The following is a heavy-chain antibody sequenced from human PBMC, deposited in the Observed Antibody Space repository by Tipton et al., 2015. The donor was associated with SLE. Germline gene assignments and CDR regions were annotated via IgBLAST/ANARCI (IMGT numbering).Heavy chain of an antibody. V-gene: IGHV3-53*05. CDR2: IYSGGST. Sequence: SLRLSCTVSGGSISSSSYYWGWVRQAPGKGLEWVSVIYSGGSTYYADSVKGRFTISRDNSKNTLYLQMNSLRAEDTAAYYCARDSTINYFDYWGQGTLVTVSS. D-gene: IGHD5-12*01. J-gene: IGHJ4*02. CDR1: GGSISSSSYY. CDR3: ARDSTINYFDY.